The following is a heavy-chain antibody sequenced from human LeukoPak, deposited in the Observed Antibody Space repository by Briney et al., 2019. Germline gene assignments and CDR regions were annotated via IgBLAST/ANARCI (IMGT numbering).Heavy chain of an antibody. Sequence: GGSLRLSCAASGFTFSSYWMSWVRQAPGKGLEWVANIKQDGSEKYCVDSVKGRFTISRDNAKNSLYLQMNSLRAEDTAVYYCARGTLELRYDFDYWGQGTLVTVSS. CDR1: GFTFSSYW. V-gene: IGHV3-7*01. CDR2: IKQDGSEK. J-gene: IGHJ4*02. D-gene: IGHD1-7*01. CDR3: ARGTLELRYDFDY.